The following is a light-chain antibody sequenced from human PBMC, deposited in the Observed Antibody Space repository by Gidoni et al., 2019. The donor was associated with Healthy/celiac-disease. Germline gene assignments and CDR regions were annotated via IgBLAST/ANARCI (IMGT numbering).Light chain of an antibody. CDR1: QSVSSY. CDR2: DAS. V-gene: IGKV3-11*01. Sequence: EIVLTQSPATLSLSPGERATHSCRASQSVSSYLAWYQQKPGQAPMLLLYDASNRATCIPARFSGSGSGTDFTLTISSLEPEDFAVYYCQQRSNWPLLTFGGGTKVEIK. J-gene: IGKJ4*01. CDR3: QQRSNWPLLT.